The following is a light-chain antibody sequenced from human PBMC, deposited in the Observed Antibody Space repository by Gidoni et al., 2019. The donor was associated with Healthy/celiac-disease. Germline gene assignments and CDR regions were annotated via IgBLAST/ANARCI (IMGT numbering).Light chain of an antibody. CDR1: QSVSSSY. Sequence: ELVLPQSPGTLSLSPGERATLSCRASQSVSSSYLAWYQQKPGQAPRLLIYGASSRATGIPDRFSGSGSGTDFTLTISRLGPEDFAVYYCQQYGSSPLYTFXQXTKLEIK. CDR3: QQYGSSPLYT. V-gene: IGKV3-20*01. J-gene: IGKJ2*01. CDR2: GAS.